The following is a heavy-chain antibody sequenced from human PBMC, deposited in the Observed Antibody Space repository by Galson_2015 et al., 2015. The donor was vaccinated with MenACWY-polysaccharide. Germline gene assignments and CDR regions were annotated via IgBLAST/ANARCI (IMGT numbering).Heavy chain of an antibody. J-gene: IGHJ6*03. V-gene: IGHV3-33*01. CDR1: GFTFSSYG. D-gene: IGHD3-3*01. CDR2: IWYDGSNK. CDR3: ARGSYDFWSDYYMDV. Sequence: SLRLSCAASGFTFSSYGMHWVRQAPGKGLEWVAVIWYDGSNKYYADSVKGRFTISRDNPKNTLYLQMNSLRAEDTAVYYCARGSYDFWSDYYMDVWGKGTTVTVSS.